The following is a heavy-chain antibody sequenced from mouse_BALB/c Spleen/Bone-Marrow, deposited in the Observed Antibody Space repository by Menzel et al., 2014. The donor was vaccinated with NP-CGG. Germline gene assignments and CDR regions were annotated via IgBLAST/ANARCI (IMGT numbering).Heavy chain of an antibody. CDR1: GFTFSSYA. D-gene: IGHD1-1*01. CDR2: ISSGGSYT. CDR3: ARHGTTRLLDY. J-gene: IGHJ2*01. V-gene: IGHV5-9-3*01. Sequence: EVHLVESGGGLVKPGGSLKLSCAASGFTFSSYAMSWVRQTPEKRLEWVATISSGGSYTYYPDSVKGRFTISRDNAKNTLYLQMSSLRSEDTAMYYCARHGTTRLLDYWGQGTTLTVSS.